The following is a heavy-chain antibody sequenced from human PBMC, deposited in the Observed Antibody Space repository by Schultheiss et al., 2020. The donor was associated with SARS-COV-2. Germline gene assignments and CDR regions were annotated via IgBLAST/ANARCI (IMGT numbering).Heavy chain of an antibody. CDR3: AKDRLWWSV. CDR2: ISSSGSTI. Sequence: GGSLRLSCAASGFTFSSYGMNWVRQAPGKGLEWVSYISSSGSTIYYADSVKGRFTISRDNAKNSLYLQMNSLRAEDTAVYYCAKDRLWWSVWGQGTLVTVSS. J-gene: IGHJ4*02. V-gene: IGHV3-48*03. CDR1: GFTFSSYG. D-gene: IGHD2-21*01.